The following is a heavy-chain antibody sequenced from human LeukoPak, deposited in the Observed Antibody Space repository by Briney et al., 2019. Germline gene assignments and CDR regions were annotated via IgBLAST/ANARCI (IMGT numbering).Heavy chain of an antibody. CDR3: ARLIRRLGFCIGGSCNWDYDY. Sequence: SETLSLTCTVSGDSISSYNWSWIRQPPGKRLEWIGHIYNSDNSNDNPSLKSRVTMSIDTSKNQFSLMLSSVTATDTAVYYCARLIRRLGFCIGGSCNWDYDYWGQGTLVTVSS. CDR1: GDSISSYN. J-gene: IGHJ4*02. CDR2: IYNSDNS. D-gene: IGHD2-15*01. V-gene: IGHV4-4*09.